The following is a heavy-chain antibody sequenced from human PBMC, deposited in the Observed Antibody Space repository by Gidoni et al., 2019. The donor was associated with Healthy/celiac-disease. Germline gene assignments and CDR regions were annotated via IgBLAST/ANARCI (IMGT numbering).Heavy chain of an antibody. CDR2: IYPGDSDT. D-gene: IGHD3-10*01. CDR1: GYSFTSSW. CDR3: ARRITMVRGANSPTNNWFDP. V-gene: IGHV5-51*01. J-gene: IGHJ5*02. Sequence: EVQLVQSGAEVKKPGESLKISCKGSGYSFTSSWIGWVRQMPGKGLEWMGIIYPGDSDTRYSPSFQGQVTISADKSISTAYLQWSSLKASDTAMYYCARRITMVRGANSPTNNWFDPWGQGTLVTVSS.